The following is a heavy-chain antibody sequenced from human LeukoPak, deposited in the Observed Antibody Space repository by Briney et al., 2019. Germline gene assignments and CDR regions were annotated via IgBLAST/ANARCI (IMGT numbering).Heavy chain of an antibody. J-gene: IGHJ4*02. Sequence: GGSLRLSCAASGFTFSSYGMHWVRQTPGKGLEWVALISYDGSNKVYADSVKGRFTISRDNSKNTLSLQMNSLRAEDTALYYCAKDLGGTGSYFNYWGQGTLVTVSS. V-gene: IGHV3-30*18. CDR2: ISYDGSNK. CDR3: AKDLGGTGSYFNY. D-gene: IGHD7-27*01. CDR1: GFTFSSYG.